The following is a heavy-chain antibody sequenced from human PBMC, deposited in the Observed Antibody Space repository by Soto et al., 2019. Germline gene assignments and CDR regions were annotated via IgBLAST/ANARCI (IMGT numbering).Heavy chain of an antibody. V-gene: IGHV4-59*01. Sequence: SETLSLTCTVSGGSISSYYWSWIRQPPGKGLEWIGYIYYSGSTNYNPSLKGRVTISVDTSKNQFSLKLSSVTAADTAVYYCARRYGTVFDFWGQGTLVTVSS. D-gene: IGHD6-13*01. CDR1: GGSISSYY. J-gene: IGHJ4*02. CDR2: IYYSGST. CDR3: ARRYGTVFDF.